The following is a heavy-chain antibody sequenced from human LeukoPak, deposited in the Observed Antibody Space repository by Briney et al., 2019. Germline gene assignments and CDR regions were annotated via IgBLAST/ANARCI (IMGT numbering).Heavy chain of an antibody. CDR2: IIPIFGTA. Sequence: SVKVSCKVSGYTLTELSMHWVRQAPGKGLEWMGGIIPIFGTANYAQKFQGRVTITADESTSTAYMELSSLRSEDTAVYYCARDFVPSGAEYFQHWGQGTLVTVSS. CDR1: GYTLTELS. V-gene: IGHV1-69*13. CDR3: ARDFVPSGAEYFQH. J-gene: IGHJ1*01. D-gene: IGHD3-10*01.